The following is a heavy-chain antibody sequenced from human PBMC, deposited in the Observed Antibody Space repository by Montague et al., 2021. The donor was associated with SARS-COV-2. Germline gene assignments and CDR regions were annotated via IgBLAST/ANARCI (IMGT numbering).Heavy chain of an antibody. V-gene: IGHV4-39*07. CDR3: ARDVAGYDGPGSYGGMDV. D-gene: IGHD3-10*01. J-gene: IGHJ6*02. CDR2: IYYSGST. Sequence: SETLSLTCTVSGGSISSSSYYWGWIRQPPGKGLEWIGSIYYSGSTYYNPSLKSRVTITVDTSKNQFSLKLSSVTAADTAVYYCARDVAGYDGPGSYGGMDVWGQGTTVTVSS. CDR1: GGSISSSSYY.